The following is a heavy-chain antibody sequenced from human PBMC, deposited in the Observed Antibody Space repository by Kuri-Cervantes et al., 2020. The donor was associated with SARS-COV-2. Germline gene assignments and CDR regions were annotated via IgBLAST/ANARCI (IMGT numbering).Heavy chain of an antibody. CDR1: AFTFDDYA. CDR2: VRSKAYGETT. Sequence: GGSLRLSCTPSAFTFDDYALAWFRQAPGKGLEWVGFVRSKAYGETTEYAASVKGRFSISRDDSESIAYLQMNSLKTEDTAVYYCSRNFWAGYWPFDYCGQGTLVTVSS. V-gene: IGHV3-49*03. J-gene: IGHJ4*02. CDR3: SRNFWAGYWPFDY. D-gene: IGHD3/OR15-3a*01.